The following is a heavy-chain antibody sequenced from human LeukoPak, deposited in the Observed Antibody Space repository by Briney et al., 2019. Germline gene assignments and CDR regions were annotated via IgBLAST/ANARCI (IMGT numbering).Heavy chain of an antibody. Sequence: ASVKVSCKASDHTFTNYGISWVRQAPGQGLEWMGWISAYNGKTYYAQKFQGRVTVTTDTSTSTAYMDLRSLRSDDTAVYYCARTNLDCKSGVCYDYWGQGTPVTVSS. V-gene: IGHV1-18*01. CDR3: ARTNLDCKSGVCYDY. D-gene: IGHD2-8*01. J-gene: IGHJ4*02. CDR1: DHTFTNYG. CDR2: ISAYNGKT.